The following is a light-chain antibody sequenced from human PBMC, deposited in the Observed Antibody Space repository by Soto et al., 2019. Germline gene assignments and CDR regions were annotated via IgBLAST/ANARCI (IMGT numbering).Light chain of an antibody. J-gene: IGKJ2*01. CDR1: QSVTSDY. CDR2: GAS. Sequence: EIVLTQSPGTLSLSPGERATLSCRASQSVTSDYLAWYQQKPGQAPRLLMFGASSRATGIPDRFSGSGSGTDFTLSISRLEPEDFAVYYCQQYGNSPYTFGQGTKLPIK. V-gene: IGKV3-20*01. CDR3: QQYGNSPYT.